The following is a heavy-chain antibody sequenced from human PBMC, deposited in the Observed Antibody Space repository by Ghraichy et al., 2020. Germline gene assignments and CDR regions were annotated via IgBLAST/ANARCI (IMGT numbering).Heavy chain of an antibody. CDR2: ISYDASAK. Sequence: GESLNISCAASGFTFSSYGMHWVRQAPGKGLEWVAVISYDASAKNYEDSVKGRFTISRDNSENTLYLQMNSLRDEDTAVYYCAKKREGDSWIGDLWGPGTLVTLS. CDR1: GFTFSSYG. J-gene: IGHJ4*01. D-gene: IGHD2-21*02. V-gene: IGHV3-30*18. CDR3: AKKREGDSWIGDL.